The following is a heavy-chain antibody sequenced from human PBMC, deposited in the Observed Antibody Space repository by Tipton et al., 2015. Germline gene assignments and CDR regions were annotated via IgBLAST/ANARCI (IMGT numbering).Heavy chain of an antibody. Sequence: QLVQSGGGLVQPGGSLRLSCAASGFTFSNYWMSWARQAPGKGLEWVATIKYDGSEKHYVESVKGRFAISRDNAKNSLYLQMNSLRAEDTALYYCLFGYGDYWGQGTLVTVSS. CDR3: LFGYGDY. CDR1: GFTFSNYW. D-gene: IGHD5-18*01. CDR2: IKYDGSEK. J-gene: IGHJ4*02. V-gene: IGHV3-7*01.